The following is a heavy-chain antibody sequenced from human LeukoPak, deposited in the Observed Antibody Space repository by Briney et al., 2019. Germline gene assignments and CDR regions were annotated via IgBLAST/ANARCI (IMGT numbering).Heavy chain of an antibody. CDR1: GFTFSSYA. D-gene: IGHD6-19*01. Sequence: GRSLRLSCAASGFTFSSYAMHWVRQAPGKGLEWVAVISYDGSNKYYADSVKGRFTISRDNSKNTLYLQMNSLRAVDTAVYYCARDGRDSSGWYFDYWGQGTLVTVSS. V-gene: IGHV3-30-3*01. J-gene: IGHJ4*02. CDR3: ARDGRDSSGWYFDY. CDR2: ISYDGSNK.